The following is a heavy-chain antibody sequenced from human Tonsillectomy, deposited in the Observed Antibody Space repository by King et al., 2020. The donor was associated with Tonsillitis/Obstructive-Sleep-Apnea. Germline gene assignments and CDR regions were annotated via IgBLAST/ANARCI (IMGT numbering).Heavy chain of an antibody. CDR3: ARDSNTGSGLLTDAFDI. CDR2: ISSSGSTI. CDR1: GFTFSDYY. Sequence: VQLVESGGGFVKPGGSLRLSCAASGFTFSDYYMSWIRQAPGKGLEWVSYISSSGSTIYYADSVKGRFTISRDNAKNSLYLQMNRLRAEDTAVYYCARDSNTGSGLLTDAFDIWGQGTMVTVSS. V-gene: IGHV3-11*01. J-gene: IGHJ3*02. D-gene: IGHD3-22*01.